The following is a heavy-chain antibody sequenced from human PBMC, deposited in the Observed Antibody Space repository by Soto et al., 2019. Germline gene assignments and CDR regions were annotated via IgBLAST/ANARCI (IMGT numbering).Heavy chain of an antibody. Sequence: SQTLSLTCAISGDSVSSNSAAWNWIRQSPSRGLEWLGRTYYRSKWYNDYAVSVKSRITINPDTSKNQFSLQLNSVTPEDTAVYYCARVFSGDFDYYYYGMDVWGQGTKVTVSS. V-gene: IGHV6-1*01. J-gene: IGHJ6*02. CDR3: ARVFSGDFDYYYYGMDV. CDR1: GDSVSSNSAA. CDR2: TYYRSKWYN. D-gene: IGHD4-17*01.